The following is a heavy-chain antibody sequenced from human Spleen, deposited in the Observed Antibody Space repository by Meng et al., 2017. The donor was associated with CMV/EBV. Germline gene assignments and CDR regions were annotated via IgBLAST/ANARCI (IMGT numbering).Heavy chain of an antibody. V-gene: IGHV4-30-4*08. CDR1: GGSISSGNNY. D-gene: IGHD5-12*01. CDR3: ARVPSIVATIDY. CDR2: IYYTGNT. J-gene: IGHJ4*02. Sequence: SETLSLTCTVSGGSISSGNNYWSWIRQPPGKGLEWIGYIYYTGNTYDNPSLKSRVTISVDTSKNQFSLNLTSVTAADPAVYYCARVPSIVATIDYWGQGTLVTVSS.